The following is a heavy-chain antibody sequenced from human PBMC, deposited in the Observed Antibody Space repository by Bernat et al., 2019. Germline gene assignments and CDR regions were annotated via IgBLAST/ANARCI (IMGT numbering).Heavy chain of an antibody. CDR2: IWYDGSNK. Sequence: QVQLVESGGGVVQPGRSLRLSCAASGFTFSSYGMHWVRQAPGKGLEWVAVIWYDGSNKYYADSVKGRFTISRDNSKNTLYLQMNSLRAEDTAVYYCARDSGYYDSSGYYQTGEAFDIWGQGTIVTVSS. V-gene: IGHV3-33*01. CDR3: ARDSGYYDSSGYYQTGEAFDI. D-gene: IGHD3-22*01. CDR1: GFTFSSYG. J-gene: IGHJ3*02.